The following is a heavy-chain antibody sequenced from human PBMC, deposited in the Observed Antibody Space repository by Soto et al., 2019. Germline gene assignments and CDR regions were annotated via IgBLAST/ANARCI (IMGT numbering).Heavy chain of an antibody. CDR3: ASSRESIAAASWFDP. J-gene: IGHJ5*02. CDR2: IYYSGST. Sequence: SETLSLTXTVSGGSISSGGYYWSWIRQHPGKGLEWIGCIYYSGSTYYNPSRKSRVTISVDTSKNQFSLKLSSVTAADTAVYYCASSRESIAAASWFDPWGQGTLVTVSS. D-gene: IGHD6-13*01. V-gene: IGHV4-31*02. CDR1: GGSISSGGYY.